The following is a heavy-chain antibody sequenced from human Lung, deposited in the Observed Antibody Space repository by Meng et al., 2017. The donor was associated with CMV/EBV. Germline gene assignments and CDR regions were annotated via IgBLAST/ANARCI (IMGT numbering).Heavy chain of an antibody. CDR3: ARGSKIYFGSEWYGPFGRHFYGLGV. CDR1: GFSFSTYA. D-gene: IGHD3-3*01. J-gene: IGHJ6*02. CDR2: ISFDGTNK. Sequence: GESLKISCVASGFSFSTYAVHWVRQAPDKGLEWVAVISFDGTNKYYGDSVKGRFTVSRDNSQNTLYLQMNSLRTEDTAMYYCARGSKIYFGSEWYGPFGRHFYGLGVWGQGTTVTFSS. V-gene: IGHV3-30*01.